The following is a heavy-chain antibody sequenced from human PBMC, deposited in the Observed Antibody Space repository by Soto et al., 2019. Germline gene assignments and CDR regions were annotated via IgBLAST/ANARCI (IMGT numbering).Heavy chain of an antibody. V-gene: IGHV1-3*01. CDR2: INAGNGNT. CDR1: GYTFTRYA. CDR3: ARVGAGIVGGMDV. Sequence: QVQLVQSGAEVKKPGASVKVSCKASGYTFTRYAMHWVRQAPGQRPEWMGWINAGNGNTKYSQKFQGRVTITRDTSARTAYMELSSLRSEDTAVYYCARVGAGIVGGMDVWGQGTXVTXSS. D-gene: IGHD2-15*01. J-gene: IGHJ6*02.